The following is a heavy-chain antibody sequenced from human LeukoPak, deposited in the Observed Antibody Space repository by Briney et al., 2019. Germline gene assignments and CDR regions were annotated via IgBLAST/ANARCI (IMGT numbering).Heavy chain of an antibody. J-gene: IGHJ5*02. CDR3: ARNEGDYEPGMFDH. Sequence: SETLSLTCTVSGGSISSSSYYWGWIRQPPGKGLEWIVSIYYSGSTYYHPSLKSRVTISVDTSKNQFSLKLSSVTAADTAVYYCARNEGDYEPGMFDHWGQGTLVTVSS. D-gene: IGHD4-17*01. CDR1: GGSISSSSYY. CDR2: IYYSGST. V-gene: IGHV4-39*01.